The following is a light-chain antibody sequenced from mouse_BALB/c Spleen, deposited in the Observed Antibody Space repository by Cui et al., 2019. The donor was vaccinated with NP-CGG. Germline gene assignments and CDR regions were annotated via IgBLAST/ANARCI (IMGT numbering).Light chain of an antibody. CDR3: ALWYSNHWV. V-gene: IGLV1*01. J-gene: IGLJ1*01. CDR1: TGAVTTSNY. Sequence: AAVPPQSALTTSPGETVTLTCRSSTGAVTTSNYANWVQEKPDHLFTGLIGGTNNRTPGVPARFSGSLIGDKAALTITGAQTEDEAIYFCALWYSNHWVFGGGTKLTVL. CDR2: GTN.